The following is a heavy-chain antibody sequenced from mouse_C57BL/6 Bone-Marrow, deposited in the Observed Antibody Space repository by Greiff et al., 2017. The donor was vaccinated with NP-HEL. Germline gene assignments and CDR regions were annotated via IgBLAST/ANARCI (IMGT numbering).Heavy chain of an antibody. V-gene: IGHV1-59*01. J-gene: IGHJ4*01. CDR1: GYTFTSYW. CDR3: ARGGMDY. Sequence: QVQLQQPGAELVRPGTSVKLSCKASGYTFTSYWMHWVKQRPGQGLEWIGVIDPSDSYTNYNQKFKGKATLTVDKPSSTAYMQLSSLTSEDSAVYYCARGGMDYWGQGTSVTVSS. CDR2: IDPSDSYT.